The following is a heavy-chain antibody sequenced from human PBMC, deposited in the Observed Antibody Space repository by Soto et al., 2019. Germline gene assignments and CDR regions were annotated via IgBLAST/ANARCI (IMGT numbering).Heavy chain of an antibody. V-gene: IGHV1-69*13. Sequence: GASVKGSRKTAGGTFSSYPSSWVRQAPRQGLEWMGGIIPIFGTANYAQKFQGRVTITADESTSTAYMELSSLRSEDTAVYYCARDPRIVGSGPTALYYYYGIDVWGQGTTVTV. CDR3: ARDPRIVGSGPTALYYYYGIDV. D-gene: IGHD3-10*01. CDR2: IIPIFGTA. CDR1: GGTFSSYP. J-gene: IGHJ6*02.